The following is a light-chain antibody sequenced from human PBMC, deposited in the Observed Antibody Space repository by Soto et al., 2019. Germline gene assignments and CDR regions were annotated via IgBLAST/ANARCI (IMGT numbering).Light chain of an antibody. CDR3: QHYGYSLWT. J-gene: IGKJ1*01. V-gene: IGKV3-20*01. CDR2: GVS. Sequence: EIVLTQSPATLSLSPGERATLSCRASQSVGTYLAWYQQKPGQAPRLLISGVSSRATGIPDRFSGSGSGTDFTLTITRLEPEDFAVYYCQHYGYSLWTFGQGTKVDIK. CDR1: QSVGTY.